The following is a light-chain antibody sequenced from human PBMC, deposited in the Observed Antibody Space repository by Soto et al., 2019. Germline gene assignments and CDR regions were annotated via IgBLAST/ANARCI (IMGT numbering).Light chain of an antibody. CDR3: CSYAGSSTVI. CDR1: RSDVGKYDL. CDR2: EGN. Sequence: QSVLTQPASVSGSPGQSITISCTGTRSDVGKYDLVSWYQQHPGKAPKLIIYEGNKRPSGVSRRFSGSKSDNTASLTISGLQAEDEADYYCCSYAGSSTVIFGGGTQLTVL. J-gene: IGLJ2*01. V-gene: IGLV2-23*01.